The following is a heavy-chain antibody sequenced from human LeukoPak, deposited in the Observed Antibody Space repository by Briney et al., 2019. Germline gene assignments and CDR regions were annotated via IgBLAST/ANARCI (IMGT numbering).Heavy chain of an antibody. J-gene: IGHJ4*02. CDR3: ARVEVGGYVSGY. D-gene: IGHD1-26*01. CDR2: IIPIFGTA. V-gene: IGHV1-69*05. CDR1: GGTFISYA. Sequence: SVKVSCKASGGTFISYAISWVRQAPGQGLEWMGGIIPIFGTANYAQKFQGRVTMTRDTSTSTVYMELSSLRSEDTAVYYCARVEVGGYVSGYWGQGTLVTVSS.